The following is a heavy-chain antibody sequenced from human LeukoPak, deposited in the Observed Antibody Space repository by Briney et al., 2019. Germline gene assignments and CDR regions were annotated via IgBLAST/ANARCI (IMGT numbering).Heavy chain of an antibody. D-gene: IGHD3-10*01. V-gene: IGHV3-23*01. J-gene: IGHJ4*02. CDR2: ISGSGTST. CDR1: GFTFSTYA. CDR3: AKDLYYGSGSKFDD. Sequence: GGSLRLSCAASGFTFSTYAMGWVRQAPGKGLEWVPFISGSGTSTYYADSVKGRFTISRDNSKNTLSLQMNSLRAEDTAVYYCAKDLYYGSGSKFDDWGQGTLVTVSS.